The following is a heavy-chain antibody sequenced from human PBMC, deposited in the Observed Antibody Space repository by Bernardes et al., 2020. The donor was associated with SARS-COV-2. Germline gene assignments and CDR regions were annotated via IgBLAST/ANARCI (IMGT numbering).Heavy chain of an antibody. CDR2: LYHSGSI. D-gene: IGHD5-18*01. J-gene: IGHJ2*01. CDR3: ARHTFTAMITSYFDL. V-gene: IGHV4-39*01. Sequence: EHLALTCNVSGASISSRGFYWALIRQPPGKGLEWIGTLYHSGSIYFNPSLKSRAAISVDTSKNQFSLSLSSVTAADTAVYYCARHTFTAMITSYFDLWGRGTLVTVSS. CDR1: GASISSRGFY.